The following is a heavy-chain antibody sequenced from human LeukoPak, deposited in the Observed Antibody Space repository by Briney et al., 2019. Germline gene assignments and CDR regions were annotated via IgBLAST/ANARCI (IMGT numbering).Heavy chain of an antibody. CDR3: VRVHYYDSSGFDY. CDR1: GFTFSSYE. Sequence: PGGSLRLSCAASGFTFSSYEMNWVRQAPGKGLEWVSYISSSGSAIYYADSVKGQFTISRDNAKNSLYLQMSSLRAEDTAVYYCVRVHYYDSSGFDYWGQGTLVTVSS. CDR2: ISSSGSAI. D-gene: IGHD3-22*01. V-gene: IGHV3-48*03. J-gene: IGHJ4*02.